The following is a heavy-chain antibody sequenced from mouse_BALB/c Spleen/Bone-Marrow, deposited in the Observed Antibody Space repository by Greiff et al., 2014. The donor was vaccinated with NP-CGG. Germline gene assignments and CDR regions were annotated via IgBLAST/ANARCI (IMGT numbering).Heavy chain of an antibody. D-gene: IGHD2-14*01. J-gene: IGHJ4*01. CDR2: IDPANGNT. Sequence: LVESGAELVKPGASVKLSCTASGFNIKDTYMHWVKQRPEQGLEWIGRIDPANGNTKYDPKFQGKATITADTSSNTAYLQLSSLTSEDTAVYYCARYRYDYYAMDYWGQGTSVTVSS. CDR3: ARYRYDYYAMDY. CDR1: GFNIKDTY. V-gene: IGHV14-3*02.